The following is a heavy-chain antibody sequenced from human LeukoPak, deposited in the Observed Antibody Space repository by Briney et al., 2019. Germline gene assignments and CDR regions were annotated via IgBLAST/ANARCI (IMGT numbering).Heavy chain of an antibody. V-gene: IGHV3-23*01. Sequence: GGSLRLSCAASGFTFSSYAMSWVRQAPGKGLEWVSAISGSGGSTYYADSVKGRFTISRDNSKNTLYLQMNSLRAEDTAVYYCAKDETGYSSSWYFRGAFDIWGPGTMVTVSS. CDR3: AKDETGYSSSWYFRGAFDI. J-gene: IGHJ3*02. CDR2: ISGSGGST. D-gene: IGHD6-13*01. CDR1: GFTFSSYA.